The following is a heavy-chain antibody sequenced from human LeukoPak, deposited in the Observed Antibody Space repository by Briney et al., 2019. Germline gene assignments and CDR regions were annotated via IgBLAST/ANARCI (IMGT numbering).Heavy chain of an antibody. Sequence: SETLSLTCTVSGGSIRSYYWSWIRQPPGKGLEWIGYIYYSGSTNYNPSLESRVTISLDTSKNQFSLNLSSVTAADTAVYYCARAPPYYYYGMDVWSQGTTVTVSS. CDR1: GGSIRSYY. CDR3: ARAPPYYYYGMDV. V-gene: IGHV4-59*12. J-gene: IGHJ6*02. CDR2: IYYSGST.